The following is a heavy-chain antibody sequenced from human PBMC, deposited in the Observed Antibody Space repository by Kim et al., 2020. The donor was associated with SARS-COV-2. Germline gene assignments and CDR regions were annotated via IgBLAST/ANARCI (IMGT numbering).Heavy chain of an antibody. D-gene: IGHD6-13*01. CDR3: AKEQKLSQQLVRY. V-gene: IGHV3-23*01. J-gene: IGHJ4*02. Sequence: ADSGKGRFTISRDNSKNTLYLQMNSLRAEDTAVYYCAKEQKLSQQLVRYWGQGTLVTVSS.